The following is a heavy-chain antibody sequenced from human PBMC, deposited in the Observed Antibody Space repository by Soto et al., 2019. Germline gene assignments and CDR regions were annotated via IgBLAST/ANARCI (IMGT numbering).Heavy chain of an antibody. CDR2: IYHSGST. D-gene: IGHD3-10*01. V-gene: IGHV4-38-2*01. CDR1: GYSISSGYY. Sequence: PSETLSLTCAVSGYSISSGYYWGWIRQPPGRGLEWVGSIYHSGSTYYNPSLKSRVTISVETSKNQFSLKLSSLTAADTAVYYCASVLWFGELLYDGMDVWGQGTTVT. J-gene: IGHJ6*02. CDR3: ASVLWFGELLYDGMDV.